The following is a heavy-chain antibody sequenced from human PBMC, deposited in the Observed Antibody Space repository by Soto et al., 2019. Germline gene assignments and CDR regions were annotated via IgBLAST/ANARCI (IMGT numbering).Heavy chain of an antibody. CDR1: GFTFDDYA. J-gene: IGHJ4*02. D-gene: IGHD7-27*01. Sequence: EVQLVEYGGGLVQPGRSLRLSCAASGFTFDDYAMHWVRQAPGKGLEWVSHISWSNGNTAYADSVQGRFTISRDNANNSLYMQMNSQRPDETAFYYCAKDDWGANCLIACWGQGIMVTVSS. CDR2: ISWSNGNT. V-gene: IGHV3-9*01. CDR3: AKDDWGANCLIAC.